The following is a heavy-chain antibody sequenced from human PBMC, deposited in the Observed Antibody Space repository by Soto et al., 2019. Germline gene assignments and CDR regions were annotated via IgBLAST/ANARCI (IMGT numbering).Heavy chain of an antibody. V-gene: IGHV1-69*13. CDR3: ASPKFRFWQQLDP. Sequence: SVKVSCKASGGTFSSYAISWVRQAPGQGLEWMGGIIPIFGTANYAQKFQGRVTITADESTSTAYMELSSLRSEDTAVYYCASPKFRFWQQLDPWGQGTLVTVSS. J-gene: IGHJ5*02. CDR1: GGTFSSYA. D-gene: IGHD3-3*01. CDR2: IIPIFGTA.